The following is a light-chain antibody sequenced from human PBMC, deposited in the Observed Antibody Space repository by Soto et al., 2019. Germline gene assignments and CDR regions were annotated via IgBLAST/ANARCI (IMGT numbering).Light chain of an antibody. V-gene: IGLV2-23*02. CDR1: SSDVGSYNL. Sequence: QSALTQPAAVSGSPGQSITISCTGTSSDVGSYNLVAWYQQHPGKAPKVMIYEVSKRPSGVSHRFSGSKSGNTASLTISGLQAEDVSAYYCSSNASCSTANYVFVPGTEVTDL. J-gene: IGLJ1*01. CDR3: SSNASCSTANYV. CDR2: EVS.